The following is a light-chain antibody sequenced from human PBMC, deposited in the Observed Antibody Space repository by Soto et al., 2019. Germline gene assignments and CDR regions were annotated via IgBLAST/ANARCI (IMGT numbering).Light chain of an antibody. V-gene: IGLV2-11*01. Sequence: QSALAQPRSVSGSPGQSVTISCTGTSSDVGGYNYVSWYQQHPGKAPKLMIYDVTKRASGVPDRFSGSKSGNTASLTISGLQAEDEADYYCCSYAGTYTYVFGSGTKGTVL. J-gene: IGLJ1*01. CDR2: DVT. CDR3: CSYAGTYTYV. CDR1: SSDVGGYNY.